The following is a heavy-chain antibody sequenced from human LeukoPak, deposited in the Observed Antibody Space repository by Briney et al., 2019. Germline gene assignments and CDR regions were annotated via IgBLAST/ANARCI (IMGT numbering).Heavy chain of an antibody. CDR3: ARDGDYYYGSGPFDY. CDR2: IRYDGSNK. V-gene: IGHV3-30*02. CDR1: GFTFSSYG. J-gene: IGHJ4*02. Sequence: GGSLRLSCAASGFTFSSYGMHWVRQAPGKGLEWVAFIRYDGSNKYYADSVKGRFTISRDNSKNTLYLQMNSLRAEDTAVYYCARDGDYYYGSGPFDYWGQGTLVTVSS. D-gene: IGHD3-10*01.